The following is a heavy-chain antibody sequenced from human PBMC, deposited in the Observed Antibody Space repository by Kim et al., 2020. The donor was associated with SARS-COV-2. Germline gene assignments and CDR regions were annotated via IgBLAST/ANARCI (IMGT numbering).Heavy chain of an antibody. Sequence: GGSTYYADSVKGRFTISRDNSKTTLYLQMNSLRAEDTAVYYCARHGGLDYWGQGTLVTVSS. D-gene: IGHD3-10*01. CDR2: GGST. V-gene: IGHV3-23*01. J-gene: IGHJ4*02. CDR3: ARHGGLDY.